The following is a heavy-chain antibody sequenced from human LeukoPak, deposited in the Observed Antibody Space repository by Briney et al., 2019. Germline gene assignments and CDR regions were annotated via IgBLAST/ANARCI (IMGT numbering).Heavy chain of an antibody. D-gene: IGHD1-1*01. CDR1: GFTFSSYA. CDR2: ISGSGGST. V-gene: IGHV3-23*01. J-gene: IGHJ4*02. CDR3: ARDRAARDGSQLNDY. Sequence: GGSLRLSCAASGFTFSSYAMSWVRQAPGKGLEWVSAISGSGGSTYYADSVKGRFTISRDNSKNTLYPQMNSLRAEDTAVYYCARDRAARDGSQLNDYWGQGTLVTVSS.